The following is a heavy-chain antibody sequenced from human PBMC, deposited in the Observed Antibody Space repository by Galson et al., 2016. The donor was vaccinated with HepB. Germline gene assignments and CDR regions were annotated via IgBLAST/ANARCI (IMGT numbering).Heavy chain of an antibody. CDR2: IYPGDSDS. V-gene: IGHV5-51*01. CDR1: GYSFTSYW. D-gene: IGHD3-9*01. Sequence: QSGAEVTKPGESLKISCKGSGYSFTSYWIGWVRQMPGKGLEWLGIIYPGDSDSRFSPSFQRQVTISADKSIDTAYLQWSSLKASDTAMYYCARHRDMLTGYRYYYYCMDVWGQGTTVTVSS. J-gene: IGHJ6*02. CDR3: ARHRDMLTGYRYYYYCMDV.